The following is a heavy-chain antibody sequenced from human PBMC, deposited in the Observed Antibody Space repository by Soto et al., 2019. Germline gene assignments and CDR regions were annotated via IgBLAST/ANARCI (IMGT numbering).Heavy chain of an antibody. V-gene: IGHV3-30*03. CDR1: GFTFSSYG. J-gene: IGHJ3*02. CDR3: ATKVIEVVTLGHVLDI. Sequence: RLSCAASGFTFSSYGMHWVRQAPGKGLEWVAVISYDGSNKYYADSVKGRFTISRDSSKNTLYLQMNSLRAEDTAVYYCATKVIEVVTLGHVLDISGQGTTVIVSS. D-gene: IGHD3-22*01. CDR2: ISYDGSNK.